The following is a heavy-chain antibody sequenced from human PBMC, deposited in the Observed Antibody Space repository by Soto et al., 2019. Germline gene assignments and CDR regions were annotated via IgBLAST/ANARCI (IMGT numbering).Heavy chain of an antibody. CDR1: GGSISSSNW. Sequence: TSETLSLTCAVSGGSISSSNWWRWVRQPPGKGLEWIGEIYHSGSTNYNPSLKSRVTISVDKSKNQFSLKLSSVTAADTAVYYCARDSRLGYCSSTSCYYHYYGMDVWGQGTTVTVSS. D-gene: IGHD2-2*01. V-gene: IGHV4-4*02. J-gene: IGHJ6*02. CDR2: IYHSGST. CDR3: ARDSRLGYCSSTSCYYHYYGMDV.